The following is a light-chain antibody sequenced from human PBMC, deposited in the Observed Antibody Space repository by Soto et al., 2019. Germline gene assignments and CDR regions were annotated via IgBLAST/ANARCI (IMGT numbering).Light chain of an antibody. CDR1: QSVRSN. J-gene: IGKJ4*01. CDR2: GAS. CDR3: HQYNTWPLT. Sequence: EIVMTQSPATLSVSPGDRVTLSCRASQSVRSNSAWYQQKPGQAPRLLIYGASIRATGIPARFSGSGYGTEFTLTISSLQSEDFAIYYCHQYNTWPLTCGGGTKVEIK. V-gene: IGKV3-15*01.